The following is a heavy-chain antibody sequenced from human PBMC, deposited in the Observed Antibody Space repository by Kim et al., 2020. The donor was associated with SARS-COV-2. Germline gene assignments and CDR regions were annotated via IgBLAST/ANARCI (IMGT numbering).Heavy chain of an antibody. CDR1: GGSISSYY. V-gene: IGHV4-59*08. D-gene: IGHD3-3*01. Sequence: SETLSLTCTVSGGSISSYYWSWIRQPPGKGLEWIGYIYYSGSTNYNPSLKSRVTISVDTSKNQFSLKLSSVTAADTAVYYCARQSDFWSPSMDVWGKGTTVTVSS. CDR3: ARQSDFWSPSMDV. J-gene: IGHJ6*03. CDR2: IYYSGST.